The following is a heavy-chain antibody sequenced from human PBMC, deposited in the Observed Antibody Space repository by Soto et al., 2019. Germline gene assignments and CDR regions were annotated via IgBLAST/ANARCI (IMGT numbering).Heavy chain of an antibody. CDR3: ARDRYSSGWYVSDY. CDR1: EVTSINHG. V-gene: IGHV3-33*01. CDR2: IWYDGSDK. D-gene: IGHD6-19*01. Sequence: GGSKRLWYGVVEVTSINHGMHLIRQAPGKGLEWVSVIWYDGSDKYYADSVKGRFTISRDNSKNTLYLQMYSLRAEDTAVYYCARDRYSSGWYVSDYWRQGTLVTVSS. J-gene: IGHJ4*02.